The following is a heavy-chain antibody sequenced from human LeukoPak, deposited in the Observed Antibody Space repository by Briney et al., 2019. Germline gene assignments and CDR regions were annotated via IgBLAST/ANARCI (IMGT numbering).Heavy chain of an antibody. CDR2: INPSGGST. Sequence: ASVKVSCKASGYTFTSYYMHWVRQAPGQGLKWMGIINPSGGSTIYAQKFQGRVTMTRDTSTSTVYMELSSLRSEDTAVYYCARESGSYLGGSAFDIWGQGTMVTVSS. D-gene: IGHD1-26*01. V-gene: IGHV1-46*01. J-gene: IGHJ3*02. CDR1: GYTFTSYY. CDR3: ARESGSYLGGSAFDI.